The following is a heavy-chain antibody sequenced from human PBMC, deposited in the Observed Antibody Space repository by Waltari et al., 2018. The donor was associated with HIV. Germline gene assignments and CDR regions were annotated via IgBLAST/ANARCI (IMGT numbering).Heavy chain of an antibody. CDR3: ATGADTAY. Sequence: QVELVQSGAEVKKPGVSVKVSCKVSGYKITELSMHWVRQAPGEGPEWMGGFDPEDGERTYAQKFQGRVTMIEDTSTDTAYMELSSLRSEDTAVYYCATGADTAYWGQGTLVIVSS. J-gene: IGHJ4*02. CDR2: FDPEDGER. CDR1: GYKITELS. D-gene: IGHD5-18*01. V-gene: IGHV1-24*01.